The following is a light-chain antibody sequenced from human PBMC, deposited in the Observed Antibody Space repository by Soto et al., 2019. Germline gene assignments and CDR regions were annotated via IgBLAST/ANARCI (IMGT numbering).Light chain of an antibody. Sequence: DIQMTQSPSTLSGSVGDRVTITCRASQTISSWLAWYQQKPGKAPKLLIYKASTLKSGVPSRLSGSGSGTEFTLTINSLQPDDFATYYCQQYHSYPWTFGQGTKVDIK. CDR3: QQYHSYPWT. CDR1: QTISSW. J-gene: IGKJ1*01. CDR2: KAS. V-gene: IGKV1-5*03.